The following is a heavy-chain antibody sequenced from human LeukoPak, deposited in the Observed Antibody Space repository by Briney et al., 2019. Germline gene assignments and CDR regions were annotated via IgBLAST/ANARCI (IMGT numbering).Heavy chain of an antibody. CDR2: ISSSSSYI. CDR3: ARTGRNSGWYTLFDI. Sequence: GGSLRLPCAGSGFTFSSYSMNWVSQAPGKGLEGVSSISSSSSYIYYADSVKGRFTISRDNSKNMLYLQMNSLRAEDTAVYYCARTGRNSGWYTLFDIWGQGTMVTVSS. D-gene: IGHD6-19*01. CDR1: GFTFSSYS. J-gene: IGHJ3*02. V-gene: IGHV3-21*01.